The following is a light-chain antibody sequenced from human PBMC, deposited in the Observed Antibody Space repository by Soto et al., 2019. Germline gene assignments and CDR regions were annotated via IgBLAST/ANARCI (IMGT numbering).Light chain of an antibody. V-gene: IGLV1-47*01. J-gene: IGLJ2*01. Sequence: LTQPPSASGTPGQRVSISCSGSSSNIGRNYVYWYQKVPGMAPKLLVFRNDQRPYGVPDRFSGSKSGTSASLAISRLRSEDEADYFCSTWDDSLSGIIFGGGTKVTVL. CDR2: RND. CDR3: STWDDSLSGII. CDR1: SSNIGRNY.